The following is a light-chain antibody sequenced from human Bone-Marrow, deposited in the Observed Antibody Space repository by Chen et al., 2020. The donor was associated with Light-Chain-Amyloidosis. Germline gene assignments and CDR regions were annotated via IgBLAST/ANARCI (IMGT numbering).Light chain of an antibody. Sequence: SYVLTQPSSVSVAPGQTATIACGGNNIGSTSVHWYQQTPGQAPLLVVYDDSDRPSGIPDRFSGSKSGTSATLAITGLQTGDEGDYYCGTWDSSLSAWVFGGGTKLSVL. J-gene: IGLJ3*02. CDR3: GTWDSSLSAWV. CDR1: NIGSTS. V-gene: IGLV3-21*02. CDR2: DDS.